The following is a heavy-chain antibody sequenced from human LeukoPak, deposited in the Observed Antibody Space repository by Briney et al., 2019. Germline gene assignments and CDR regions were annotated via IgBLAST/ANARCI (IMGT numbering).Heavy chain of an antibody. D-gene: IGHD5-24*01. CDR1: GFTFSSYA. CDR2: ISGSGGST. V-gene: IGHV3-23*01. Sequence: PGGSLRLSCAASGFTFSSYAMTWVRQAPGKGLEWVSAISGSGGSTYYADSVKGQFTISRDNSKNTLFLQMNSLRAEDTAVYYCAKCGDGYNSGYYYYYMDVWGKGTMVTVSS. J-gene: IGHJ6*03. CDR3: AKCGDGYNSGYYYYYMDV.